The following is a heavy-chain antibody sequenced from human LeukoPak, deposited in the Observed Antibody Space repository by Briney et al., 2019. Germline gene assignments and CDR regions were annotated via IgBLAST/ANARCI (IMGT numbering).Heavy chain of an antibody. V-gene: IGHV3-7*01. CDR2: IKQDGSEK. D-gene: IGHD4-17*01. CDR1: GFTFSSYW. Sequence: GGSLRLSCAASGFTFSSYWMSWVRQAPGKGLEWVANIKQDGSEKYYVDSVKGRFTISRDNAKNSLYLQMNSLRAEDTAVYYCARTYGDWEGWFDPWGQGTLVTVSS. J-gene: IGHJ5*02. CDR3: ARTYGDWEGWFDP.